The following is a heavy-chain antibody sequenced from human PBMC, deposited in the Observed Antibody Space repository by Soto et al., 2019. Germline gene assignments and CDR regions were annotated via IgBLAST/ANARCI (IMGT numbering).Heavy chain of an antibody. CDR2: IIPIFGTP. J-gene: IGHJ6*02. CDR1: GGTFSSFA. V-gene: IGHV1-69*01. CDR3: ASRMVRGPGGFYYFFNMDG. D-gene: IGHD3-10*01. Sequence: QVQLVQSGAEVKRPGSSVKVSCKASGGTFSSFALSWVRQAPGQGLEWMGGIIPIFGTPNYAQKFQGRVTNSAVVSTNTGLLGLLSPRLEETAVFYRASRMVRGPGGFYYFFNMDGWGQGTTVTVSS.